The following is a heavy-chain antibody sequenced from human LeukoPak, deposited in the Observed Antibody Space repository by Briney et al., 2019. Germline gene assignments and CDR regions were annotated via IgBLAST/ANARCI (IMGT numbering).Heavy chain of an antibody. CDR3: ARLEYCSGGSCYGFSYFDY. V-gene: IGHV5-51*01. D-gene: IGHD2-15*01. CDR2: IYPGDSDT. Sequence: GESLKISCKGSGYSFTSYWIGWVRQMPGKGLEWMGIIYPGDSDTRYSPSLQGQVTISADKSISTAYLQWSSLKASDTAMYYCARLEYCSGGSCYGFSYFDYWGQGTLVTVSS. CDR1: GYSFTSYW. J-gene: IGHJ4*02.